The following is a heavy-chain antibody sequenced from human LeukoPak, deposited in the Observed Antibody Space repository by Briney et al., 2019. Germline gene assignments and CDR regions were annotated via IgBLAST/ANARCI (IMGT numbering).Heavy chain of an antibody. V-gene: IGHV3-30-3*01. CDR3: ARDLEMATTFDY. Sequence: GGSLRLSCAASGFTFSSYAMHWVRQAPGKGLEWVAVISYDGSNKYYADSVKGRFTISRDNSKNTLYLQMNSLRAEDTAVYYCARDLEMATTFDYWGQGTLVTVSS. J-gene: IGHJ4*02. CDR1: GFTFSSYA. D-gene: IGHD5-24*01. CDR2: ISYDGSNK.